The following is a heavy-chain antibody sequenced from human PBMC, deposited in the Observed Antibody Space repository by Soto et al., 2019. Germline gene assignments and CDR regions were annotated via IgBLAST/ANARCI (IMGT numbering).Heavy chain of an antibody. J-gene: IGHJ5*02. V-gene: IGHV4-39*01. CDR2: IYYSGST. D-gene: IGHD6-19*01. Sequence: XEALSLTSSVSGGSINSSSYFCGWVRHPPGKGLEWIGSIYYSGSTYYNPSLRSRVTISVDTSKNQFSLKLSSVTAADTAVFYCARHYSSGSRNWFDPWGQGTLVTVSS. CDR3: ARHYSSGSRNWFDP. CDR1: GGSINSSSYF.